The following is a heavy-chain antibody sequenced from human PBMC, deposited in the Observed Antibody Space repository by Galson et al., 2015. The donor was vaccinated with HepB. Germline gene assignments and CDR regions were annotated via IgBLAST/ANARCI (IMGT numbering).Heavy chain of an antibody. D-gene: IGHD2-15*01. J-gene: IGHJ4*02. V-gene: IGHV3-21*01. CDR2: ISSSTTYI. CDR3: ARDLVILVVALDH. CDR1: GFTFRRYT. Sequence: SLRLSCAAAGFTFRRYTMNWVRQAPGKGLEWVASISSSTTYIDYADSVKGRFTISRDNAKNSLSLQMNSLRADDTAVYYCARDLVILVVALDHWGQGTLVTVSS.